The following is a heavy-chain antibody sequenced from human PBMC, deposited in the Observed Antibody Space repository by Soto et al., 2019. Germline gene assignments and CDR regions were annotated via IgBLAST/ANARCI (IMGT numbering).Heavy chain of an antibody. CDR2: IYYSGST. J-gene: IGHJ6*03. D-gene: IGHD3-10*01. CDR1: GGSISSGGYY. CDR3: ARGYYYYGSGSYQLTYYYYYYMDV. Sequence: QVQLQESGPGLVKPSQTLSLTCTVSGGSISSGGYYWSWIRQHPGKGLEWIGYIYYSGSTYYNPSLKSRLTISVDTSKNQFSLKLSSVTAADTAVYYCARGYYYYGSGSYQLTYYYYYYMDVWGKGTTVTVSS. V-gene: IGHV4-31*03.